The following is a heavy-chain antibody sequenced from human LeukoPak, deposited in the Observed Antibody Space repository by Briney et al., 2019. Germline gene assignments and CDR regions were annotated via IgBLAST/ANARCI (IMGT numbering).Heavy chain of an antibody. CDR2: IRNNGGGT. CDR1: GFTFSTYG. CDR3: AKVVSGTYTPDY. Sequence: GGSLRLSCAASGFTFSTYGMNWVRQAPGKGLQWVSSIRNNGGGTFYVESVRGRFTISRDNSKNTLYLHMNSLRAEDTAIYYCAKVVSGTYTPDYWGQGNLVTVSS. V-gene: IGHV3-23*01. J-gene: IGHJ4*02. D-gene: IGHD1-26*01.